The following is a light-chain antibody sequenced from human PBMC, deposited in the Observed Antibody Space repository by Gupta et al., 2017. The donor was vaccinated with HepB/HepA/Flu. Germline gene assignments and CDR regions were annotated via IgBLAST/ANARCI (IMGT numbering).Light chain of an antibody. Sequence: EIVLTQSPGTLSLSPGERATLSCRASQSVSSSYLAWYQQKPGQAPRLLIYGASSRATGIPDRFSGSGSGTDFTLTISSLEPEDFAVYYCQQDGSSPWTFGQGTXVEIK. J-gene: IGKJ1*01. CDR1: QSVSSSY. CDR2: GAS. CDR3: QQDGSSPWT. V-gene: IGKV3-20*01.